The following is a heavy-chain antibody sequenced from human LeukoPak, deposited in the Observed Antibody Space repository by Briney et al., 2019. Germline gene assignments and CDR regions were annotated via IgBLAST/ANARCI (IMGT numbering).Heavy chain of an antibody. Sequence: SETLSLTCTVSGGSISSYYWSWIRQPPGKGLEWIGYIYYSGSTNYNPSLKSRVTISVDTSKNQFPLKLSSVTAADTAVYYCARAADDFWSGSSSAFDYWGQGTLVTVSS. CDR1: GGSISSYY. CDR2: IYYSGST. CDR3: ARAADDFWSGSSSAFDY. J-gene: IGHJ4*02. D-gene: IGHD3-3*01. V-gene: IGHV4-59*01.